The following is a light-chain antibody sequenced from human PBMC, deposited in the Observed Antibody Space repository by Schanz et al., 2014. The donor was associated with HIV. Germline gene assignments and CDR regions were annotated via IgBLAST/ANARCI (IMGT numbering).Light chain of an antibody. CDR3: QSYDTSLSDSGV. CDR2: GNS. V-gene: IGLV1-40*01. CDR1: SSNIGAGYH. Sequence: QSVLTQPPSVSGAPGQRVTISCTGSSSNIGAGYHVHWYQQLPGTAPKLLIYGNSNRPSGVPDRFSGSRSGTSASLAITGLQAEDEADYYCQSYDTSLSDSGVFGGGTKLTVL. J-gene: IGLJ2*01.